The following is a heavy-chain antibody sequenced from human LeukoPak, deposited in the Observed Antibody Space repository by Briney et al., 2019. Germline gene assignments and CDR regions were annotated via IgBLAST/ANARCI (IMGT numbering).Heavy chain of an antibody. V-gene: IGHV3-74*01. Sequence: GGSLRLSCAASGNYWMHWVRQAPGKGLVWVSHINSDGSWTSYADSVKGRCTISNDNAKNTVYLQMNNLRAEDTAVYYCVSFYETYWGRGTLVTVSS. CDR3: VSFYETY. CDR2: INSDGSWT. CDR1: GNYW. J-gene: IGHJ4*02. D-gene: IGHD2-2*01.